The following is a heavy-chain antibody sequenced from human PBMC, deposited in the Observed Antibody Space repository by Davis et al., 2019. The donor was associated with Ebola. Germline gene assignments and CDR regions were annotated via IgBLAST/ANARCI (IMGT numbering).Heavy chain of an antibody. J-gene: IGHJ6*02. CDR2: IYHSGST. CDR3: ARGNNLGDGHYYYYGMDV. V-gene: IGHV4-4*02. D-gene: IGHD5-24*01. Sequence: SETLSLTCAVSGGSISSSNWWSWVRQPPGKGLEWIGEIYHSGSTNYNPSLKSRVTISVDKSKNQFSLKLSSVTAADTAVYHCARGNNLGDGHYYYYGMDVWGQGTTVTVSS. CDR1: GGSISSSNW.